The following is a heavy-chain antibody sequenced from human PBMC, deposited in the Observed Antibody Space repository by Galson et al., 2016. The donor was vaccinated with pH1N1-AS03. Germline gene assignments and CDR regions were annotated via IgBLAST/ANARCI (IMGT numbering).Heavy chain of an antibody. V-gene: IGHV3-23*01. D-gene: IGHD2-15*01. J-gene: IGHJ2*01. Sequence: SLRPSCAASGFTFSIYAMTWVRQTPGKGLEWVSSIGGTSDTTYYADSVKGRFTISRDNSKNTVYLQMSSLRAEDTAVAFCARDPSGGGWWDRRGDWYVELLGRGTLVTVSS. CDR1: GFTFSIYA. CDR3: ARDPSGGGWWDRRGDWYVEL. CDR2: IGGTSDTT.